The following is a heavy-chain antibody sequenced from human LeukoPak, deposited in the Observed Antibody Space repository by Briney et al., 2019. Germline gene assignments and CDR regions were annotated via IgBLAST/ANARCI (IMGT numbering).Heavy chain of an antibody. J-gene: IGHJ4*02. Sequence: GGSLRLSCAASGFTFDDYTMHWVRQAPGKGLEWVSLISWDGGSTYYADSVKGRFTISRDNSKNSLYLQMNSLRTEDTALYYCAKGGSSGYYFFDYWGQGTLVTVSS. D-gene: IGHD3-22*01. CDR3: AKGGSSGYYFFDY. CDR2: ISWDGGST. CDR1: GFTFDDYT. V-gene: IGHV3-43*01.